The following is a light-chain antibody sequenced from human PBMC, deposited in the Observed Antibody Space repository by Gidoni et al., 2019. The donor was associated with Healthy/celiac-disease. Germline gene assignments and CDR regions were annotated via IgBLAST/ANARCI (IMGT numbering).Light chain of an antibody. Sequence: IVLTQSPVTLSLSPGERATLSCRARQSVSSSYVALYQQKPGQAPRLLIYGASSRATGIPDMFSGSVSGTDFTHTISRLGPEDFAVYYCQRYGSSLITFGQGTRLEIK. V-gene: IGKV3-20*01. J-gene: IGKJ5*01. CDR1: QSVSSSY. CDR2: GAS. CDR3: QRYGSSLIT.